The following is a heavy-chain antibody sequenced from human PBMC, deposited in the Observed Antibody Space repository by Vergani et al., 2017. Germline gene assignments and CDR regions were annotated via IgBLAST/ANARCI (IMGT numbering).Heavy chain of an antibody. D-gene: IGHD5-24*01. J-gene: IGHJ3*02. CDR3: ARDHRDFNNYPGTFDI. V-gene: IGHV3-11*04. CDR2: MSSGDSI. Sequence: QVQLVESGGGVVQPGGSLRLSCAASGFTFSDHYMSWVRQAPGKGLEWISYMSSGDSIYYADSVKGRFTVSRDNTKNTLYLQMNSLRAEDTAVYYCARDHRDFNNYPGTFDIWGQGSMVTVSS. CDR1: GFTFSDHY.